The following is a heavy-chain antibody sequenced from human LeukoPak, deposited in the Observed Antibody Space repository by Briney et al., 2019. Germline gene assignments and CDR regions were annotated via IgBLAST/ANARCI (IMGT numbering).Heavy chain of an antibody. J-gene: IGHJ5*02. CDR1: GGSVSSSNYY. Sequence: SETLSLTCTVSGGSVSSSNYYWGWIRQPPGKGLEWIGGIYYSGSTYYNPSLKSRVTISIDTSKNQFSLRLSSVTAADTAVYYCARGYYYDSSGYYPNWFDPWGQGTLVTVSS. V-gene: IGHV4-39*07. CDR3: ARGYYYDSSGYYPNWFDP. CDR2: IYYSGST. D-gene: IGHD3-22*01.